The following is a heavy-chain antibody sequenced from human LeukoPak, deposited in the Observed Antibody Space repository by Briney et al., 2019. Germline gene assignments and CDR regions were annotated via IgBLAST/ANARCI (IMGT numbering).Heavy chain of an antibody. CDR2: IYWDDDS. CDR1: GVSLSTSGVG. V-gene: IGHV2-5*02. Sequence: SGPTLVKPTQTLTLTCSLSGVSLSTSGVGVGWIRQPPGKALEWLALIYWDDDSRYSPSLKSRLTIAKDTSKNQVVLTMTNMDSVDTATYYWAHSQVYSYGSFHDAYDIWGLGTLVTVSS. D-gene: IGHD5-18*01. J-gene: IGHJ3*02. CDR3: AHSQVYSYGSFHDAYDI.